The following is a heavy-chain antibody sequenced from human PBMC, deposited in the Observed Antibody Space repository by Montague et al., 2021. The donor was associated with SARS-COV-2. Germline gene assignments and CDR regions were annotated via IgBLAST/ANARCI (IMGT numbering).Heavy chain of an antibody. D-gene: IGHD5-18*01. J-gene: IGHJ3*02. CDR3: ARETMTAYAFDI. CDR1: GASVSSSD. CDR2: FYCDGST. V-gene: IGHV4-59*02. Sequence: SETLSLTCTVSGASVSSSDWGWIRQSPAKGLEWIGYFYCDGSTAYNHSLPSRVTISRDTSKNQFSLKVMSGTAADTAIYYCARETMTAYAFDIWGQGTMVTVSS.